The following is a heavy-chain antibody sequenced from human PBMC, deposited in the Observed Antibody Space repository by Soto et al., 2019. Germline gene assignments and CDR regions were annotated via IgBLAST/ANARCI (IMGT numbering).Heavy chain of an antibody. CDR3: ARDKGRYCSGGSCYSFDP. V-gene: IGHV3-33*01. CDR2: IWYDGSNK. J-gene: IGHJ5*02. D-gene: IGHD2-15*01. Sequence: QVQLVESGGGVVQPGRSLRLSCAASGFSFSSYGMHWVRQAPGKGLEWVAVIWYDGSNKYYADSVKGRFTISRDNSKNTLYLQMNSLRAEETAVYYCARDKGRYCSGGSCYSFDPWGQGTLVTVSS. CDR1: GFSFSSYG.